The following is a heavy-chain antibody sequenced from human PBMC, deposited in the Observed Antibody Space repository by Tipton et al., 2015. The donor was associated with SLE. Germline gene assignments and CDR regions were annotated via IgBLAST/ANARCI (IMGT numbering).Heavy chain of an antibody. CDR2: IYTSGNT. J-gene: IGHJ3*02. Sequence: TLSLTCAVSGDSMTDDPYYYNWIRQPAGKGLEWIGQIYTSGNTIYHPSLKSRVTISLDTSKGHFSLNVASVTAADTAVYYCARDGLPRSSDIWGQGTMVTVSS. CDR1: GDSMTDDPYY. D-gene: IGHD5-12*01. V-gene: IGHV4-61*09. CDR3: ARDGLPRSSDI.